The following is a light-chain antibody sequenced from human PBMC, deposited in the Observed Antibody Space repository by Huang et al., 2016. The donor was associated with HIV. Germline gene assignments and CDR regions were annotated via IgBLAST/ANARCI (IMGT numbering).Light chain of an antibody. CDR2: AAS. Sequence: IQLTQSPSSLSASVGDRVTITCRASQGISNYLAWYQQKPGKAPKLLIFAASTLQSGVPSRFSGNGSGTDFTLTISSLQPEDFATYYCQQLNSFPREYTFGQGTKLEIK. V-gene: IGKV1-9*01. CDR1: QGISNY. J-gene: IGKJ2*01. CDR3: QQLNSFPREYT.